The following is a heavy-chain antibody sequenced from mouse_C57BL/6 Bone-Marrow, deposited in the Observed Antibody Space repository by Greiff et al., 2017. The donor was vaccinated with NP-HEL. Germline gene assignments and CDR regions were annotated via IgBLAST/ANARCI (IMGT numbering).Heavy chain of an antibody. J-gene: IGHJ3*01. V-gene: IGHV1-81*01. Sequence: QVQLQQSGAELARPGASVKLSCKASGYTFTSYGISWVKQRTGQGLEWIGEIYPRSGNTYYNEKFKGKATLTADKSSSTAYMELRSLTSEDAAVYFCARSRVYYEYDGGFAYGGQGTLVTVSA. CDR2: IYPRSGNT. D-gene: IGHD2-4*01. CDR3: ARSRVYYEYDGGFAY. CDR1: GYTFTSYG.